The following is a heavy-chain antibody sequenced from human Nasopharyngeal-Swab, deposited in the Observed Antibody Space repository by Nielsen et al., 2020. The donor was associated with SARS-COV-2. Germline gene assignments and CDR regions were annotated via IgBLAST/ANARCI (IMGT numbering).Heavy chain of an antibody. V-gene: IGHV3-23*01. Sequence: VRQAPGKGLKWVSGISAGGGSSFYADSVKGRFTISRDNSKNTLHLQMSSLRADDTAVYYCAKVERGAYYYMDVWDKGTTVTVSS. J-gene: IGHJ6*03. CDR3: AKVERGAYYYMDV. CDR2: ISAGGGSS. D-gene: IGHD3-3*01.